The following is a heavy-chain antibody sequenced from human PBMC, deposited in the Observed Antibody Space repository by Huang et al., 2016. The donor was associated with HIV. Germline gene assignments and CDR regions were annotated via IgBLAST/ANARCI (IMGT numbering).Heavy chain of an antibody. J-gene: IGHJ4*02. D-gene: IGHD1-1*01. CDR3: AHLPEPSSPWTDY. CDR1: GFIFDDFS. Sequence: EVHLVESGGGLVQPGRSLRLSCGASGFIFDDFSMHWVRQRPGKCLEYVSGMTGDSDRVFYAASVKGRFTISRDNAKNSLYLQMNSLRVEDTALYYCAHLPEPSSPWTDYWGQGTLVTVSS. V-gene: IGHV3-9*01. CDR2: MTGDSDRV.